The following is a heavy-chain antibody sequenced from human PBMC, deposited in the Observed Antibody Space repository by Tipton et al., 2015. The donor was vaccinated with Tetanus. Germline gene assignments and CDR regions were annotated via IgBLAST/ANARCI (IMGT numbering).Heavy chain of an antibody. D-gene: IGHD5-18*01. J-gene: IGHJ6*02. Sequence: QLVQSGAEVKKPGSSVKVSCKASGGTFSSYAISWVRQAPGQGLEWMGGIIPIFGTANYAQKFQGRVTITADESTSTAYMELSSLRSEDTAVYYCARTGASLDTAMVYYYYGMDVWGQGTTVTVSS. CDR1: GGTFSSYA. CDR3: ARTGASLDTAMVYYYYGMDV. V-gene: IGHV1-69*01. CDR2: IIPIFGTA.